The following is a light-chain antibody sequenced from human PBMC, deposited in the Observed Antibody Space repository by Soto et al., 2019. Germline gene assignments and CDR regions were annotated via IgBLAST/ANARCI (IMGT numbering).Light chain of an antibody. V-gene: IGKV3-11*01. Sequence: DIVLTQSPATLSLSPGERATLSCRASQSVSKWLVGYQQKPGQAPRLLIYDASTRASDIPARFSGSGSGTDFTLTISSLEPDDFAVYYCQHRANWPLSFGGGTKVEIK. J-gene: IGKJ4*01. CDR1: QSVSKW. CDR2: DAS. CDR3: QHRANWPLS.